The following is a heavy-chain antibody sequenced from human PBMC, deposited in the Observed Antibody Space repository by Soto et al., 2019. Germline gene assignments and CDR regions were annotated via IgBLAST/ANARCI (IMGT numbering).Heavy chain of an antibody. J-gene: IGHJ4*02. V-gene: IGHV3-30-3*01. CDR1: GFTFSSYA. CDR2: ISYDGSNK. Sequence: GSLRLSCAASGFTFSSYAMHWVRQAPGKGLEWVAVISYDGSNKYHADSVKGRFTIFRDNSKNTLYLQMNSLRAEDTAVYYCARDLWPISPKFDYWGQGTLVTVSS. CDR3: ARDLWPISPKFDY.